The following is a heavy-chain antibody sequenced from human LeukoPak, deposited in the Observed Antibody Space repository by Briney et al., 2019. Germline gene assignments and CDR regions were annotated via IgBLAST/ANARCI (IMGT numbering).Heavy chain of an antibody. D-gene: IGHD3-22*01. CDR1: GYTFTGYY. J-gene: IGHJ5*02. CDR2: INPNSGGT. CDR3: ARSYYYDSSGPPAQWWFDP. Sequence: ASVKVSCKASGYTFTGYYMHWVRQAPGQGLEWMGWINPNSGGTNYAQKFQGRVTMTRDTSISTAYMELSRLRSDDTAVYYCARSYYYDSSGPPAQWWFDPWGQGTLVTVSS. V-gene: IGHV1-2*02.